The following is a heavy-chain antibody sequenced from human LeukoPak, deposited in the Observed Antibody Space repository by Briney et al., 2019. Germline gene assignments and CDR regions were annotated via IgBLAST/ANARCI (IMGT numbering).Heavy chain of an antibody. V-gene: IGHV3-53*01. J-gene: IGHJ3*01. Sequence: PGGSLRLSCAVSGFTVSSGHMHWVRPAPGQGLEWVATFYRGGNTYHADSVKGRLTVSRDNLKNTVSLQMDSLRAEDTAVYYCATSKSATYDGLDLWGQGTRVTVSS. CDR1: GFTVSSGH. CDR2: FYRGGNT. D-gene: IGHD2-15*01. CDR3: ATSKSATYDGLDL.